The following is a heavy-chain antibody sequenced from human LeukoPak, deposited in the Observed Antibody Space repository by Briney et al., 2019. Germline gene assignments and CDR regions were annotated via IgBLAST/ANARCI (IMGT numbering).Heavy chain of an antibody. V-gene: IGHV1-2*02. CDR1: GYTFTGYY. CDR3: ARGALGDGGPYYSDY. J-gene: IGHJ4*02. Sequence: ASVKVSCKASGYTFTGYYLHWVRQAPGQGFQWMGWINPNSGGTNYAQNFQGRVTMTRDTSISTAYMELSRLRSDDAAVYYCARGALGDGGPYYSDYWGQGTLVTVSS. D-gene: IGHD3-16*01. CDR2: INPNSGGT.